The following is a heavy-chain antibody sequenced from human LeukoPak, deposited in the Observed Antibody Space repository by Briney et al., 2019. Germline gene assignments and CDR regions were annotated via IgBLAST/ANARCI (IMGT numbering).Heavy chain of an antibody. V-gene: IGHV5-51*01. CDR3: ARLHYYDSSEIAY. CDR2: IYPSDSDI. D-gene: IGHD3-22*01. J-gene: IGHJ4*02. Sequence: GESLKISCQASGYDFTDYWIGWVRQMPGKGLEWMGIIYPSDSDIRYSPSFQGQVTISADKSISTAYLQWSSLKASDTAMYYCARLHYYDSSEIAYWGQGTLVTVSS. CDR1: GYDFTDYW.